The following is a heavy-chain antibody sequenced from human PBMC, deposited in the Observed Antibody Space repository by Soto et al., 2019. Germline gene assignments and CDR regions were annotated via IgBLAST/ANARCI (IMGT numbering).Heavy chain of an antibody. CDR2: ISGLSATT. V-gene: IGHV3-48*04. CDR1: GFGFTSFG. CDR3: TRGGAARPDY. D-gene: IGHD2-15*01. J-gene: IGHJ4*02. Sequence: DVVLVNSGGGFVRPGESLRLSCGASGFGFTSFGMNWVRQGPGKGLEWLSYISGLSATTYYADSVRGRFTVSRDNDMNLVFLQLNNLRGDDTAVYYCTRGGAARPDYWGQGSRVVVSS.